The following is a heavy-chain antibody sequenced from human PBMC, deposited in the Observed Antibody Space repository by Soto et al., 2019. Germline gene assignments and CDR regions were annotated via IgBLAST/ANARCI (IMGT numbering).Heavy chain of an antibody. CDR3: TRGGTRTTYWGLFDS. CDR2: ISGDASST. V-gene: IGHV3-74*01. Sequence: EVKVVESGGGLVQPGGSLRLSCAASGFTFSDNWMHWVRQPPGKGPVWVSRISGDASSTSYADSVKGRFTISRDSAKNTVYLKMDSLRVEETAVYYCTRGGTRTTYWGLFDSWGQGTLVTVSS. D-gene: IGHD7-27*01. J-gene: IGHJ4*02. CDR1: GFTFSDNW.